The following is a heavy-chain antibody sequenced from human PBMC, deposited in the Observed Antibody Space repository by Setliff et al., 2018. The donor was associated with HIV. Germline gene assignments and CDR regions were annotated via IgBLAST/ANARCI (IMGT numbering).Heavy chain of an antibody. CDR2: IDNSGNT. Sequence: SETLSLTCTVSGVSISTYYWIWIRQSPEKGLEWIGYIDNSGNTNYSPSLKSRITISRDTSKNQFSLKLNSVTAADAAVYYCARSTPSVGYISEHWGQGTLVTVSS. J-gene: IGHJ4*02. CDR1: GVSISTYY. D-gene: IGHD5-12*01. CDR3: ARSTPSVGYISEH. V-gene: IGHV4-59*01.